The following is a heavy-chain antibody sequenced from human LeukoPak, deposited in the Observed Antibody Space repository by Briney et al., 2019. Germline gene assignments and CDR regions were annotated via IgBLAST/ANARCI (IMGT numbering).Heavy chain of an antibody. V-gene: IGHV3-74*01. Sequence: GGSLRLSCTASGFTFTSYGMNWVRQAPGRGLEWVSRINSDGSRPNYADSVKGRFTISRDNAKNTLYLQMNSLRAEDTAVYYCVRGGDPENHYAEYFQEWGQGALVTVSS. CDR3: VRGGDPENHYAEYFQE. J-gene: IGHJ1*01. CDR2: INSDGSRP. CDR1: GFTFTSYG. D-gene: IGHD1-14*01.